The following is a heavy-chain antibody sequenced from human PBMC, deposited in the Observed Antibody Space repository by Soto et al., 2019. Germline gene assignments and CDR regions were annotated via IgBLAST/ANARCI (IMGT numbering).Heavy chain of an antibody. CDR1: GFTFSSYA. D-gene: IGHD6-6*01. CDR2: ISYDGSNK. Sequence: QVQLVESGGGVVQPGRSLRLSCAASGFTFSSYAMHWVRQAPGKGLEWVAVISYDGSNKYYADSVKGRFTISRDNSKNTLYLQMNGLRAEDTAVYYCARDLQLVPGFDYWGQGTLVTVSS. CDR3: ARDLQLVPGFDY. V-gene: IGHV3-30-3*01. J-gene: IGHJ4*02.